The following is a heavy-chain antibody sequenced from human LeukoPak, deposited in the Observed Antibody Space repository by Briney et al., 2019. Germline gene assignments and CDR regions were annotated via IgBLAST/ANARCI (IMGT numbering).Heavy chain of an antibody. CDR3: GXXXXTYLWFGGDYMDV. Sequence: KSSETLSLTCTVSGRSISSYYWSWIRQPPGKGLEWIGYIHYSGSNNYNPSLKSRVTMSIDTSKKQFSLKLGPVTAGGPAVLFCGXXXXTYLWFGGDYMDVWGKGSTVTVSS. D-gene: IGHD3-16*01. CDR1: GRSISSYY. V-gene: IGHV4-59*01. J-gene: IGHJ6*03. CDR2: IHYSGSN.